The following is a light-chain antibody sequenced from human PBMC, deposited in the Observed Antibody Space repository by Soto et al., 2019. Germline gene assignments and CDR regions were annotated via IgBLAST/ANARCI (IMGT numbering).Light chain of an antibody. Sequence: EVVLPQDTATLSLSPEERATRSCRASQSVRRYLAWYQQKPGQAPRLLIYDASNRATGITGRFSGSGSGTDFPFSVRTLELEDFAVSSSQQRRNWPAIAFGQGTRLEIK. CDR3: QQRRNWPAIA. CDR1: QSVRRY. CDR2: DAS. J-gene: IGKJ5*01. V-gene: IGKV3-11*01.